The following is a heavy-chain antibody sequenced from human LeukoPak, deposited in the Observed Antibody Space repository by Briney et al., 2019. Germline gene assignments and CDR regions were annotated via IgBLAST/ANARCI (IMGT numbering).Heavy chain of an antibody. D-gene: IGHD3-10*01. V-gene: IGHV1-24*01. J-gene: IGHJ3*02. CDR2: VDPEDGEI. CDR3: ATTIQPILWSNRDAFDI. CDR1: GYTLTELS. Sequence: ASVKVSCKVSGYTLTELSMHWVRQAPGKGLEWMGGVDPEDGEIIYAQKFQGRVTMTEDTSTDTAYMELSSLRSEDTAVYYCATTIQPILWSNRDAFDIWGQGTMVTVSS.